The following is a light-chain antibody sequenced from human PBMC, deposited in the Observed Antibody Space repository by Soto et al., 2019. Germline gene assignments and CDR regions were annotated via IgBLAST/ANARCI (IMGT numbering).Light chain of an antibody. Sequence: DIQMTQSPPSRAVSVGQIFSITCRASHSISTYLHWYQQEPGKPPKLLIYAASSLQSGVPSRFSGSGSGTDFTLTISSLQPEDFATYYCQQSYSTPPISFGQGTRLEIK. V-gene: IGKV1-39*01. J-gene: IGKJ5*01. CDR3: QQSYSTPPIS. CDR1: HSISTY. CDR2: AAS.